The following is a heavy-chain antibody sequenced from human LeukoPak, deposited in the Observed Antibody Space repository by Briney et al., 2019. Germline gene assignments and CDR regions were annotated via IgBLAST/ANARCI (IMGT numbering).Heavy chain of an antibody. CDR3: ARVKKGPRLVPFDY. D-gene: IGHD3-22*01. Sequence: SETLSLTCAVYGGSFSGYYWSWIRQPPRKGLEWIGEINHSGSTNYNPSLKSRVTISVDTSKNQFSLKLSSVTAADTAVYYCARVKKGPRLVPFDYWGQGTLVTVSS. J-gene: IGHJ4*02. V-gene: IGHV4-34*01. CDR1: GGSFSGYY. CDR2: INHSGST.